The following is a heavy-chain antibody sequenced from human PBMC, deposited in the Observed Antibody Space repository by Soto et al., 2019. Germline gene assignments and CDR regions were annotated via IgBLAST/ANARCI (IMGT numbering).Heavy chain of an antibody. J-gene: IGHJ4*02. CDR2: IIPIFNST. Sequence: QVQLVQSGAEVKTPGSSLKVSCKVSGSRFSNYVISWVRQAPGHGLEWLGRIIPIFNSTKHAQNFKGRVTITADKSTSTASLELSSLRSDDTAVYYCAREGRGKKAGYNGLVSLGYWGQGTLVTVSS. V-gene: IGHV1-69*06. D-gene: IGHD2-2*02. CDR3: AREGRGKKAGYNGLVSLGY. CDR1: GSRFSNYV.